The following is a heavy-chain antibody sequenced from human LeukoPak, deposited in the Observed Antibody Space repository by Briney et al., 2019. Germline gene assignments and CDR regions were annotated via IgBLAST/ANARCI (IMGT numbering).Heavy chain of an antibody. CDR3: ARLSGSYHPPPKKRFDY. J-gene: IGHJ4*02. D-gene: IGHD1-26*01. CDR2: IYHSGST. CDR1: GYSISSGYY. V-gene: IGHV4-38-2*02. Sequence: SETLSLTCTVSGYSISSGYYWGWIRQPPGKGLEWIGSIYHSGSTYYNPSLKSRVTISVDTSKNQFSLKLSSVTAADTAVYYCARLSGSYHPPPKKRFDYWGQGTLVTVSS.